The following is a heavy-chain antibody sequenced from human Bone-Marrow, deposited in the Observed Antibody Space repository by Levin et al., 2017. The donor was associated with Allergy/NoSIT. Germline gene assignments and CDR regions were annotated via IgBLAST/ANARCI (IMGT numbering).Heavy chain of an antibody. CDR2: IISSSNNI. Sequence: GGSLRLSCAASGFTFSHYNMIWVRQAPGKGLEWVSSIISSSNNIYYADSLKGRISVSSDNAKNSLFLQMNSLRAEDTALYCCAREPAGEGGYSYGMDVWGRGTTVTVSS. V-gene: IGHV3-21*01. CDR3: AREPAGEGGYSYGMDV. D-gene: IGHD2-21*01. CDR1: GFTFSHYN. J-gene: IGHJ6*02.